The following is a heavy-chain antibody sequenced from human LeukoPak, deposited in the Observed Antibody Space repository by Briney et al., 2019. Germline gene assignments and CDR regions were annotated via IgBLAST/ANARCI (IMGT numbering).Heavy chain of an antibody. CDR3: ARGGDNWFDP. Sequence: SSETLSLTCTVSGGYISSYYWSWIRQPPGKGLEWIGYIYYSGSTNYNPSLKSRVTISVDTSKNQFSLKLSSVTAADTAVYYCARGGDNWFDPWGQGTLVTVSS. D-gene: IGHD3-10*01. CDR1: GGYISSYY. CDR2: IYYSGST. J-gene: IGHJ5*02. V-gene: IGHV4-59*01.